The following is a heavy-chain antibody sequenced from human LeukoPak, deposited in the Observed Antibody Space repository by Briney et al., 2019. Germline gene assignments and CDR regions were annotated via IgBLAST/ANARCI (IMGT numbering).Heavy chain of an antibody. J-gene: IGHJ4*02. CDR1: GFTFGDYA. V-gene: IGHV3-49*03. CDR3: TRDDYGDYVGGFDY. CDR2: IRSKGYGGTT. Sequence: GGSLRLSCTASGFTFGDYAMSWFRQAPGKGLEWVGFIRSKGYGGTTEYAASVKGRFTISRDDSKSIAYLQMNSLKTEDTAVYYCTRDDYGDYVGGFDYWGQGTLVTVSS. D-gene: IGHD4-17*01.